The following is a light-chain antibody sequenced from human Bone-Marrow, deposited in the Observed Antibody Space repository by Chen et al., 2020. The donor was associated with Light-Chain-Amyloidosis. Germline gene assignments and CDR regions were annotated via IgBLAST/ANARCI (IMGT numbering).Light chain of an antibody. V-gene: IGLV2-14*01. CDR2: DVS. Sequence: QSALTLPASLSGSPRQSLTISCTGTSSDVGGYNYVSWYQQHPGKAPKLMIYDVSNRPSGVSNRFSASKSGNPASLTISGLQAEDEADYYCSSYTSSSTGSWVFGGGTKLTVL. CDR1: SSDVGGYNY. CDR3: SSYTSSSTGSWV. J-gene: IGLJ3*02.